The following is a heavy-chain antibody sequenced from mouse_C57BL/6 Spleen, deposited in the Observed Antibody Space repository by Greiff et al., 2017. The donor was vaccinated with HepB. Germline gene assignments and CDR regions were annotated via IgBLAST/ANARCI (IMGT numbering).Heavy chain of an antibody. V-gene: IGHV1-42*01. CDR1: GYSFTGYY. J-gene: IGHJ3*01. D-gene: IGHD1-1*01. CDR3: ARKALYYGSTFAY. CDR2: INPSTGGT. Sequence: VQLKESGPELVKPGASVKISCKASGYSFTGYYMNWVKQSPEKSLEWIGEINPSTGGTTYNQKFKAKATLTVDKSSSTAYMQLKSLTSEDSAVYYCARKALYYGSTFAYWGQGTLVTVSA.